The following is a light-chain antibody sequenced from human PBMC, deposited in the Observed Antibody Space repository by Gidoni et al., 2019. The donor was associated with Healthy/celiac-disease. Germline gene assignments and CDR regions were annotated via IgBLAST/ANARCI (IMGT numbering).Light chain of an antibody. J-gene: IGLJ1*01. V-gene: IGLV3-19*01. CDR1: SLRSDY. CDR3: NSRDSSGNHYV. Sequence: SSELTQDPAVSVALGQTVRITCQGDSLRSDYASWYQKKPGQATVLVIYGKNNRPSGIPDRFSGSSSGYTASFTITGAQAEDVADYYCNSRDSSGNHYVFGTGTKVTVL. CDR2: GKN.